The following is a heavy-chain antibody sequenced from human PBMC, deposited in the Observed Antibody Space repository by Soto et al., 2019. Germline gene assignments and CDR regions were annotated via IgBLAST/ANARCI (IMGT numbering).Heavy chain of an antibody. J-gene: IGHJ6*02. CDR3: ARGRSSVPDRRGIGYYGLDV. Sequence: QVQLQQWGAEVLKPSETLSLTCVVNGGSFSGYYWTWIRQPPGKGLEWIGDINHSGITDSNPSLESRVTISVDMSKNKFSRRVNSVTAADTAVYYCARGRSSVPDRRGIGYYGLDVWGQGTTVTVSS. CDR2: INHSGIT. CDR1: GGSFSGYY. D-gene: IGHD3-3*01. V-gene: IGHV4-34*01.